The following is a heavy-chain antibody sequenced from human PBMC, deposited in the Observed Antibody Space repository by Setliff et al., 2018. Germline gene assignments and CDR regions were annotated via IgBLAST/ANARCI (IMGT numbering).Heavy chain of an antibody. Sequence: LKISCKGSGYSFTSYWIGWVRQMPGKGLEWMGIIYPGDSDTRYSPSFQGQVTISADKSXXXAXXXWXXXXAXDTAMYYCARLARAFDYWGQGTLVTVSS. V-gene: IGHV5-51*01. CDR2: IYPGDSDT. CDR3: ARLARAFDY. CDR1: GYSFTSYW. J-gene: IGHJ4*02.